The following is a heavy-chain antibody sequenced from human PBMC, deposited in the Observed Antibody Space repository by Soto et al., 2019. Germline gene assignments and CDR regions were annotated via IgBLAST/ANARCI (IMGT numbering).Heavy chain of an antibody. CDR3: AKGGRQWLVTSDFNY. D-gene: IGHD6-19*01. CDR1: GFTFSDYA. V-gene: IGHV3-30*18. CDR2: VSHDGRNT. J-gene: IGHJ4*02. Sequence: VQLVESGGGVVQPGRSLRLSCAASGFTFSDYAMHWVRQAPGKGLEWVAVVSHDGRNTHYADSVKGRFTISRDSSQDTVSLAMTRLRAEDTAVYYCAKGGRQWLVTSDFNYWCQGALVTVSS.